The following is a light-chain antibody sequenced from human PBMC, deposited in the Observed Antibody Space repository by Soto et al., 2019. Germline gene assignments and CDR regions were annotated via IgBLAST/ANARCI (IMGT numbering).Light chain of an antibody. V-gene: IGKV3-11*01. J-gene: IGKJ2*01. CDR2: DAS. CDR1: QSVSSS. Sequence: IVLTQSPAPLSLSPGERATLSCRASQSVSSSLAWYQQKSGQAPRLLMYDASNRATGIPARLSGSGSGTDFTLTVSSLETEDFAVYYCQERSNWPYTFGQGTKWIS. CDR3: QERSNWPYT.